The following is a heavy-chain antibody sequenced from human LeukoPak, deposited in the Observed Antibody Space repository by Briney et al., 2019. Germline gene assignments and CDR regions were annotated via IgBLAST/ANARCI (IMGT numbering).Heavy chain of an antibody. Sequence: PRGSLRLSCAASGFTFSSYAMSSGRQGPGNGLECGSGLISGGGQTTYYADSVKGRFTVSRNNSKNTVFLQVNSLRAEDTAVYYCAKRTSGNSGYDYWGQGTLVTVSS. CDR1: GFTFSSYA. CDR3: AKRTSGNSGYDY. J-gene: IGHJ4*02. D-gene: IGHD5-12*01. V-gene: IGHV3-23*01. CDR2: LISGGGQTT.